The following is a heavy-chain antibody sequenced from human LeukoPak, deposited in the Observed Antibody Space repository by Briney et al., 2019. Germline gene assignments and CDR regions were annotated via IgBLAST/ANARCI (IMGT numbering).Heavy chain of an antibody. Sequence: GGSLRLSCAASGFPFRSHWMHWVRQVPGKGLVWVSHISTDGTATNYADSVKGRFTISRDNAKDTLYLQLNSLRAEDTAIYYCARSLGYSSGGWGQGTLVTVSS. CDR2: ISTDGTAT. J-gene: IGHJ4*02. D-gene: IGHD2-15*01. CDR3: ARSLGYSSGG. CDR1: GFPFRSHW. V-gene: IGHV3-74*01.